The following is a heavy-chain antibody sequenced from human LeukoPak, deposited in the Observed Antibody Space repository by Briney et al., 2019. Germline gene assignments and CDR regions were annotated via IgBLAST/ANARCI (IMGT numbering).Heavy chain of an antibody. D-gene: IGHD1/OR15-1a*01. J-gene: IGHJ5*02. Sequence: SETLSLTCTVSGGSIRSYFWSWLRQPPGKRLEWIGYIYDTGATNYNPSLKSRFTISIDTSKNQFSLNLSSVTAADTAVYYCARLPLIATTRGGFDPWGQGTLVTVSS. CDR1: GGSIRSYF. CDR3: ARLPLIATTRGGFDP. V-gene: IGHV4-59*08. CDR2: IYDTGAT.